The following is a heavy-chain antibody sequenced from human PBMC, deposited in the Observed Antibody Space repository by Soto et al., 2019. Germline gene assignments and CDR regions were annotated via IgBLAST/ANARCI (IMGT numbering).Heavy chain of an antibody. CDR2: ISAYIGNT. CDR3: GREESHCSGWYFDF. V-gene: IGHV1-18*01. CDR1: GYTFTSYG. J-gene: IGHJ4*01. Sequence: GASVKVSCMASGYTFTSYGITWVRLAPGQGLEWMGWISAYIGNTNYAQKLQGRVTMTTDTSTSTAYMEPRSLRSDDTAVHYCGREESHCSGWYFDFWGQGTLVTVSS. D-gene: IGHD6-19*01.